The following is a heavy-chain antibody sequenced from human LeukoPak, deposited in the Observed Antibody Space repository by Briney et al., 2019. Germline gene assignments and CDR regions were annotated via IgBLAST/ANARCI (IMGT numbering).Heavy chain of an antibody. Sequence: GGSLRLSCAASGFTFSDYAMSWVRQAQGQGLEWVSAISDRGDRTWDADSVKGRVTISRDNYKNTLFLQMNSLRAEDTAIYYCAKDSYDSSGSRYDYWGQGTLVTVSS. V-gene: IGHV3-23*01. CDR3: AKDSYDSSGSRYDY. D-gene: IGHD3-22*01. CDR1: GFTFSDYA. CDR2: ISDRGDRT. J-gene: IGHJ4*02.